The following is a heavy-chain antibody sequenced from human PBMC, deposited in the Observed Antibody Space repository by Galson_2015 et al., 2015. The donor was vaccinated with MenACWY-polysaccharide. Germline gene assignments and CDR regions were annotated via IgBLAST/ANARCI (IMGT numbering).Heavy chain of an antibody. CDR2: IQYDGTND. CDR1: GARVSGSG. V-gene: IGHV3-33*01. CDR3: AREGSRIVFHAFDV. D-gene: IGHD2-2*01. Sequence: ALILGGAAAGARVSGSGVHWVRQAPGHRLEWVAVIQYDGTNDEYADSVKGRFTISRDNSKYTLFLQMNTLGVDDTAMYYCAREGSRIVFHAFDVWGQGTLVTVSS. J-gene: IGHJ4*02.